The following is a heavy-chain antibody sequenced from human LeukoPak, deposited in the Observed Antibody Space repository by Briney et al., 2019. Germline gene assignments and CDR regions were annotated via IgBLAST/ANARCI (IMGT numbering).Heavy chain of an antibody. V-gene: IGHV3-23*01. D-gene: IGHD6-19*01. Sequence: GETLRLSCAASGFTFSSYGMSWVRQAPGKGLEWVSAISGSGGSTYYADSVKGRFTISRDNSKNTLYLQMNSLRAEDTAVYYCAKDWGAVAGTPPGFDYWGQGTLVTVSS. J-gene: IGHJ4*02. CDR1: GFTFSSYG. CDR3: AKDWGAVAGTPPGFDY. CDR2: ISGSGGST.